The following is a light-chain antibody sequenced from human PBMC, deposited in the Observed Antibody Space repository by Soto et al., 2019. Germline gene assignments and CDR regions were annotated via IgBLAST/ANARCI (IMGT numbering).Light chain of an antibody. CDR1: LSIGTF. CDR2: DTS. CDR3: QHRTNWPRT. Sequence: EVVLTQSPVTLSLSPGERATLSCRASLSIGTFLAWYQQKPGQAPRLIIYDTSNRATGIPARFSGTGSGTDFALTISNVEPEDFAVYFCQHRTNWPRTFGQGTKLDIK. J-gene: IGKJ2*01. V-gene: IGKV3-11*01.